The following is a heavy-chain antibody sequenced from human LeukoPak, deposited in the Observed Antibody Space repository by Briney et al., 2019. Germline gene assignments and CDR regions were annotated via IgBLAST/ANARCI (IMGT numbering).Heavy chain of an antibody. CDR2: INGDGSST. V-gene: IGHV3-74*01. Sequence: GGSLRLSCAASGFTFSSHWMHWVRQAPAKGLVWVARINGDGSSTRYADSVKRRFTISRDNAKNTLFLQMNSLRAEDTAVYSCARELVVRAGDYFDNWGQGTLVTVSS. D-gene: IGHD2-2*01. CDR3: ARELVVRAGDYFDN. CDR1: GFTFSSHW. J-gene: IGHJ4*01.